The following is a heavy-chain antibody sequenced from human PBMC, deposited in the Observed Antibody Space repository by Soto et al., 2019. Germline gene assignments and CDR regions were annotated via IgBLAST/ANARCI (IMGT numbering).Heavy chain of an antibody. CDR2: IKSKTDGGTT. CDR3: TTDALTTLAPYVPY. D-gene: IGHD2-2*01. V-gene: IGHV3-15*07. J-gene: IGHJ4*02. Sequence: TGGSLRLSCAASGFTFSNAWMNWVRQAPGKGLEWVGRIKSKTDGGTTDYAAPVKGRFTISRDDSKNTLYLQMNSLKTEDTAVYYCTTDALTTLAPYVPYWGQGTLVTVSS. CDR1: GFTFSNAW.